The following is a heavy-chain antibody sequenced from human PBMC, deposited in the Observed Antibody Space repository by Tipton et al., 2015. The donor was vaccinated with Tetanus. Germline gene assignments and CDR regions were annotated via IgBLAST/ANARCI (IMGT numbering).Heavy chain of an antibody. J-gene: IGHJ4*02. V-gene: IGHV4-39*02. CDR2: VHPRGST. Sequence: TLSLTCSVSGASISSGGYFWSWVRQPPGKGLEWIGEVHPRGSTNYNPSLKSRVTISLDTSKTHFYLNLSSVTAADTAVYYCARPIKQWLVPVDSWGQGTLVTVSS. CDR3: ARPIKQWLVPVDS. CDR1: GASISSGGYF. D-gene: IGHD6-19*01.